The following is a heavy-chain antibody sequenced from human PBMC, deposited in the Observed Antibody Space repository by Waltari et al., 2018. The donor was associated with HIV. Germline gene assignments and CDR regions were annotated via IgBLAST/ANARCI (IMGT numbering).Heavy chain of an antibody. V-gene: IGHV3-23*01. D-gene: IGHD3-3*01. CDR2: IGGGGDRS. Sequence: VQLLESGGGLVQSGGSLTLSCAASGFGFSSYAMIWVRQGPGRCLGWAAAIGGGGDRSYYVDSVKGRFTISRENSKNTLSLQMNGLRAEDTAVYYCVKGGGYYDSTGNVPFDYWGQGSLVTVSS. CDR3: VKGGGYYDSTGNVPFDY. J-gene: IGHJ4*02. CDR1: GFGFSSYA.